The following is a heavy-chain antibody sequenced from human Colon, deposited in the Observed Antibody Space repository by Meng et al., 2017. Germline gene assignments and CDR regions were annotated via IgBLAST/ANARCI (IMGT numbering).Heavy chain of an antibody. V-gene: IGHV3-72*01. CDR2: SRNKANSYTT. Sequence: GESLKISCAASGSTFSDHYIDWVRQAPGKGLEWVGLSRNKANSYTTEYAASVKGRFTISRDASKNSLYLQMSSLKTEDTAVYYCARGYSGTYFYAFDIWGQGTMVTVS. J-gene: IGHJ3*02. CDR3: ARGYSGTYFYAFDI. D-gene: IGHD1-26*01. CDR1: GSTFSDHY.